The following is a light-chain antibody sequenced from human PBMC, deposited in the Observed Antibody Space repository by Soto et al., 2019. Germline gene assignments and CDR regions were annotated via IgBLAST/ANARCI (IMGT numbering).Light chain of an antibody. CDR2: AAS. CDR1: QGISNY. CDR3: QKYNSAPWT. Sequence: DIPMTQSPSSLSASVGDRVTITCRASQGISNYLAWYQQKPGMVPKLLIYAASTLQSGVPSRFSGSGSGTDFTLTISSLQPEDVATYYCQKYNSAPWTFGQGSKVEIK. J-gene: IGKJ1*01. V-gene: IGKV1-27*01.